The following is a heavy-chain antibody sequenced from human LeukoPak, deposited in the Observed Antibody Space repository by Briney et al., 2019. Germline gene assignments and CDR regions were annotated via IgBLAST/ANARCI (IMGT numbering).Heavy chain of an antibody. CDR1: GYTFTGYY. CDR2: INPNSGGT. J-gene: IGHJ6*03. V-gene: IGHV1-2*02. CDR3: RSDTLTGSFDSNYMDV. Sequence: ASVKVSCKASGYTFTGYYMHWVRQAPGQGLEWMGWINPNSGGTNYAQKFQGRVTMTRDTSISTAYMELSSLSSEDTAVYYCRSDTLTGSFDSNYMDVWGKGTTVIISS. D-gene: IGHD3-9*01.